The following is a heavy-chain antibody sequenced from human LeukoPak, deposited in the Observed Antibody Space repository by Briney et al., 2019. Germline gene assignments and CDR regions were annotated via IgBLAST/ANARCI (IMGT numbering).Heavy chain of an antibody. V-gene: IGHV4-39*01. J-gene: IGHJ3*02. CDR2: IYYSGRT. Sequence: PSETLSLTCSVSGDSISRSDSYWDWIRQPPGEGLEWIGTIYYSGRTYYSPSLKSRVTISVDTSKNQFSLKLSSVTAADTAVYYCARPMGYCSSTSCHPHAFDIWGQGTVVTVSS. CDR1: GDSISRSDSY. D-gene: IGHD2-2*01. CDR3: ARPMGYCSSTSCHPHAFDI.